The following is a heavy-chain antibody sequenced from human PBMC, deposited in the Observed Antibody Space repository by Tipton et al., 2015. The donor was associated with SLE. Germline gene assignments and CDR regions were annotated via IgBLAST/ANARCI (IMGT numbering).Heavy chain of an antibody. V-gene: IGHV4-34*01. D-gene: IGHD6-6*01. CDR3: AGKTGITLYRSIAGDLSDY. J-gene: IGHJ4*02. Sequence: TLSLTCAVYGGSFSGYYWSWIRQPPGKGLEWIGEINHSGSTNYNPSLKSRVTISVDTSKNQFSLKLSPVTAADTAVYYCAGKTGITLYRSIAGDLSDYWGQGTLVTVSS. CDR1: GGSFSGYY. CDR2: INHSGST.